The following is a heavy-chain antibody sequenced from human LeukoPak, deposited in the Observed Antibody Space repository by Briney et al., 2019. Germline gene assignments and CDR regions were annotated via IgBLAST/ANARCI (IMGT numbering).Heavy chain of an antibody. J-gene: IGHJ4*02. CDR1: GFTFSSYA. Sequence: GGSLRLSCAASGFTFSSYAMSWVRQAPGKGLEWVSVIYSGGSTYYADSVKGRFTISRDNSKNTLYLQMNSLRAEDTAVYYCGRDWRHSGYYDYWGQGTLVTVSS. D-gene: IGHD3-22*01. CDR2: IYSGGST. CDR3: GRDWRHSGYYDY. V-gene: IGHV3-53*01.